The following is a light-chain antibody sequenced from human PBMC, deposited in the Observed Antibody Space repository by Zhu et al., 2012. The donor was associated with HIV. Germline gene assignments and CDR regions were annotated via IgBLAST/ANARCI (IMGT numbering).Light chain of an antibody. CDR1: QGISSSY. J-gene: IGKJ1*01. CDR2: GAS. V-gene: IGKV3-20*01. CDR3: QQFGSSQT. Sequence: EIVLTQSPGTLSLSPGERATLSCRTSQGISSSYLAWYQQKPGQAPRLLIYGASDRAAGIPDRFSGSGSGTDFTLTINRLQPEDSAVYYCQQFGSSQTFGQGTKVEIK.